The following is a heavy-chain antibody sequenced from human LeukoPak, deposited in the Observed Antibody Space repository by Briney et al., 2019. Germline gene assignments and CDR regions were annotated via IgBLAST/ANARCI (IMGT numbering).Heavy chain of an antibody. D-gene: IGHD6-25*01. V-gene: IGHV4-59*01. CDR3: ARAGGVKTAALDLDY. CDR2: IYYSGSA. J-gene: IGHJ4*02. CDR1: GGSISDYS. Sequence: KSSETLSLTCTVSGGSISDYSWSWIRQPPGKGLEWIGNIYYSGSANHNPSLKSRVIISRDTSKNQFSLKLTSVTTADTAVYYCARAGGVKTAALDLDYWGQGTLVTVSS.